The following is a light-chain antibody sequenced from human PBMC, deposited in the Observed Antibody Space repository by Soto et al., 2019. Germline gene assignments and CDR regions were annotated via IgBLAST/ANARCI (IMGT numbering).Light chain of an antibody. CDR1: QNVGNNY. Sequence: DIVLTQSPDTLSLSPGERATLSCRASQNVGNNYLAWYQQKPGRAPRLLIYDASSSVPGLPDRFSGSGSGRDFTLTIARVEPEDFAVYYCQQVATSPRTFGQGTKVEIK. J-gene: IGKJ1*01. CDR2: DAS. V-gene: IGKV3-20*01. CDR3: QQVATSPRT.